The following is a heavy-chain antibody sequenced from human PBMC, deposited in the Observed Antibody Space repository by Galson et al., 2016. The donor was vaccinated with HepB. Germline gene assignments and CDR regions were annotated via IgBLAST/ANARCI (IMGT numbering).Heavy chain of an antibody. CDR2: MSSDGSNE. CDR1: GFTFSHYP. Sequence: RSLRLSCAASGFTFSHYPMFWVRQSPGKGLEWVAVMSSDGSNEYYADSVKGRFTISRDNSKNTLYLQMNSLRAEDTAVYYCARALLSTCCSNYFEYWGQGTLVTVSS. V-gene: IGHV3-30-3*01. J-gene: IGHJ4*02. D-gene: IGHD2-2*01. CDR3: ARALLSTCCSNYFEY.